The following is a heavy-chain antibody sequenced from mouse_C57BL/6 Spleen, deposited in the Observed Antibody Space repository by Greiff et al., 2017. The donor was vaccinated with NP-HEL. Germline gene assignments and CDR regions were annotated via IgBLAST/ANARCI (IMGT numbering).Heavy chain of an antibody. CDR3: ARRGYYGYRDYYAMDY. Sequence: QVQLQQSGAELVKPGASVKISCKASGYAFSSYWMNWVKQRPGKGLEWIGQIYPGDGDTNYNGKFKGKATLTADKSSSTAYMQLSSLTSEDSAVYFCARRGYYGYRDYYAMDYWGQGTSVTVSS. J-gene: IGHJ4*01. D-gene: IGHD2-3*01. CDR1: GYAFSSYW. V-gene: IGHV1-80*01. CDR2: IYPGDGDT.